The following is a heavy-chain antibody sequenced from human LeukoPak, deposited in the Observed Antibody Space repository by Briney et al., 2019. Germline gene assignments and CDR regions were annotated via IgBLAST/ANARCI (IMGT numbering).Heavy chain of an antibody. CDR1: GFSFTSYG. CDR2: ISGNGGNT. Sequence: GGSLRLSCAASGFSFTSYGINWVRQAPGKGLEWVSVISGNGGNTYYADSVKGRFTISRDNSKNTVYLQMNSLRADDTAVYYCAKRDWPYYFDYWGQGTLVAVSS. D-gene: IGHD3/OR15-3a*01. V-gene: IGHV3-23*01. CDR3: AKRDWPYYFDY. J-gene: IGHJ4*02.